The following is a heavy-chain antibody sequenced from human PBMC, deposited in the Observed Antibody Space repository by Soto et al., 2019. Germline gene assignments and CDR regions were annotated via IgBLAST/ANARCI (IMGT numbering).Heavy chain of an antibody. CDR2: IYYSGST. CDR1: GGSISSYY. D-gene: IGHD1-26*01. CDR3: ARTIVGDAFDI. V-gene: IGHV4-59*01. Sequence: SETLSLTCTVSGGSISSYYWSWIRQPPGKGLEWIGYIYYSGSTNYNPSLKSRVTISVDTSKNQFSLKLSSVTAADTAVYYCARTIVGDAFDIWGQGTMVTVSS. J-gene: IGHJ3*02.